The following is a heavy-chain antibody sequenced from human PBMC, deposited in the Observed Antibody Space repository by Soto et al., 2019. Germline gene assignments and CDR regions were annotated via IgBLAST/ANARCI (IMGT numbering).Heavy chain of an antibody. CDR1: GFTFSSYG. CDR2: IWYDGSNK. D-gene: IGHD6-19*01. V-gene: IGHV3-33*01. J-gene: IGHJ4*02. CDR3: ARNNLYSSGWYVDY. Sequence: GGSLRLSCAASGFTFSSYGMHWVRQAPGKGLEWVAVIWYDGSNKYYADSVKGRFTISRDNSKNTLYLQMNSLRAEDTAVYYCARNNLYSSGWYVDYWGQGTLVTVSS.